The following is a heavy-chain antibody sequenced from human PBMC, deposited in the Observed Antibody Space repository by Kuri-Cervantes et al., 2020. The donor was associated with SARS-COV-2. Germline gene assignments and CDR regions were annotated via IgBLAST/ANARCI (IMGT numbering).Heavy chain of an antibody. CDR2: IYWDDDK. CDR1: GFSLSTSGVG. V-gene: IGHV2-5*02. Sequence: SGPTLVKPTQTLTLTCTFSGFSLSTSGVGVGWIRQPPGKALEWLALIYWDDDKRYSPSLKSRLTITKDTSKNQVVLTMTNMDPVDTATYYCARIAVTMVRGVTTTSLDYWGQGTLVTVSS. J-gene: IGHJ4*02. CDR3: ARIAVTMVRGVTTTSLDY. D-gene: IGHD3-10*01.